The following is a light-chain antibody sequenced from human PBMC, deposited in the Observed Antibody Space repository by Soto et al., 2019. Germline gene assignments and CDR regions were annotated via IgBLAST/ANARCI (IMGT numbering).Light chain of an antibody. CDR1: QGIGNY. Sequence: DIQMTQSPSSLSASIGARLTITCRASQGIGNYLAWYQQKPGKVPKLLIYAASTLQSGVPSRFSGSGSGTDFIFTISSLQPDDIATYHCQQYDNLPLTFGGGTKV. CDR2: AAS. J-gene: IGKJ4*01. V-gene: IGKV1-27*01. CDR3: QQYDNLPLT.